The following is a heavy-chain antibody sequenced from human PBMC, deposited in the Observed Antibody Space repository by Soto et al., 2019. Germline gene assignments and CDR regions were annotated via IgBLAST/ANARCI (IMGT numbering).Heavy chain of an antibody. CDR3: AKAHDSSGFPYYFDY. D-gene: IGHD3-22*01. Sequence: GGSLRLSCAASGFTFSSYAMSWVRQAPGKGLEWVSAISGSGGSTYYADSVKGRFTISRDNSKNTLYLQMNSLRAEDTAVYYCAKAHDSSGFPYYFDYWGQGTLVTVSS. J-gene: IGHJ4*02. CDR1: GFTFSSYA. V-gene: IGHV3-23*01. CDR2: ISGSGGST.